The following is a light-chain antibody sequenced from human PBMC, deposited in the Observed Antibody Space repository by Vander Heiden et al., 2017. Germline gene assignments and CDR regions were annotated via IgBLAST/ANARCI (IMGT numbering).Light chain of an antibody. CDR3: QQSYSTVFT. V-gene: IGKV1-39*01. CDR2: AAS. Sequence: DIQMTQSPSSLSASVGDRVTITCRASQSISSYLNWYQQKPGKAPKLLIYAASSLQSGVPSRFSGSGSGTDFTLTISSLQPEDFATYYCQQSYSTVFTLALGPKWISN. J-gene: IGKJ3*01. CDR1: QSISSY.